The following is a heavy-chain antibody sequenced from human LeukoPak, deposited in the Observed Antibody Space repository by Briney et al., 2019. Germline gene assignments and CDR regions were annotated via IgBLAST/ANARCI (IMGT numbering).Heavy chain of an antibody. CDR1: GYTFSLYG. Sequence: PGGSLRLSCEASGYTFSLYGMHWVRQTPGKGLEWVAVISYDGTNKYYEDSVKGRFTISRDNSKNTLYLQMNSLRPEDTAVYYCAKEEPLTKWCDPWGQRTLVTVSS. D-gene: IGHD1-14*01. J-gene: IGHJ5*02. CDR2: ISYDGTNK. CDR3: AKEEPLTKWCDP. V-gene: IGHV3-30*18.